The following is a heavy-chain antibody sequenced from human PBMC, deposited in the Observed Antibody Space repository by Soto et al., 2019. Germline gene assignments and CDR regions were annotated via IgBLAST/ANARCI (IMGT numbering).Heavy chain of an antibody. J-gene: IGHJ6*02. D-gene: IGHD2-2*01. Sequence: QVQLVQSGAEVKKPGSSVKVSCKASGGTFSRYSITWVRQAPGQGLEWIGRIIPIFGIASYAQKFQGRVTITADESTSTAYMELSSLRSDDTAVYYCAREDRDRETGLVPAAIDGMDVWGQGTTVTVSS. CDR3: AREDRDRETGLVPAAIDGMDV. CDR2: IIPIFGIA. CDR1: GGTFSRYS. V-gene: IGHV1-69*08.